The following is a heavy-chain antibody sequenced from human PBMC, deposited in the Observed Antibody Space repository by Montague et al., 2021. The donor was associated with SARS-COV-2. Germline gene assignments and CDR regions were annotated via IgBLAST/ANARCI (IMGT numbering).Heavy chain of an antibody. CDR2: FNHRGST. V-gene: IGHV4-34*01. CDR3: ARGQEVYAINGDLNY. J-gene: IGHJ4*02. D-gene: IGHD2-8*01. Sequence: SETLSLTCCIVGSSYSCSYRSCTRQPPRHVLKSNAEFNHRGSTNNNPSLKTRVTISIDTSNNQFSLRLSSVTAADTAVYYCARGQEVYAINGDLNYCGQGTLSTVSS. CDR1: GSSYSCSY.